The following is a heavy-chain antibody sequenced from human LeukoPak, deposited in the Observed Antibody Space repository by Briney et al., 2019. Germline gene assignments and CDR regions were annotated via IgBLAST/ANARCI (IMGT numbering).Heavy chain of an antibody. CDR1: GYTFTSFY. J-gene: IGHJ4*02. D-gene: IGHD2-2*01. Sequence: ASVKVSCKASGYTFTSFYMHWVRQAPGQGLEWMGVLNPSGGSASYAQKLQGRVTMTRDTSTTAVYMELSSLRSEDTAIYYCARASSSGRRFDYWGQGTLVTVPS. CDR2: LNPSGGSA. V-gene: IGHV1-46*01. CDR3: ARASSSGRRFDY.